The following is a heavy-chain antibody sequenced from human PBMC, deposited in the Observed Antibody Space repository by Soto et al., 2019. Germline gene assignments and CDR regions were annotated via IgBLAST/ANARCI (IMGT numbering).Heavy chain of an antibody. CDR1: GGTFSSYA. Sequence: QVQLVQSGAEVKKPGSSVKVSCKASGGTFSSYAISWVRQAPGQGLEWMGGIIPIFGTANYAQKFQGRVTITADKSTSTAYMELSSLRSEDTAVYYCARGYCSGGSCYSDWFDPWGQGTLVTASS. J-gene: IGHJ5*02. CDR2: IIPIFGTA. CDR3: ARGYCSGGSCYSDWFDP. D-gene: IGHD2-15*01. V-gene: IGHV1-69*06.